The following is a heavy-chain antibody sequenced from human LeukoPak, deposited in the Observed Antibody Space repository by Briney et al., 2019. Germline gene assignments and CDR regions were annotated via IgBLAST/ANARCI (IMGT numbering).Heavy chain of an antibody. D-gene: IGHD6-13*01. J-gene: IGHJ6*02. Sequence: PSETLSLTCAVYGGSFSGYYWSWIRQPPGKGLEWIREINHSGSTNYNPSLKSRVTISVDTSKNQFSLKLSSVTAADTAVYYCARGHRRSSWSTVSYYYYGMDVWGQGTTVTVSS. CDR2: INHSGST. CDR1: GGSFSGYY. V-gene: IGHV4-34*01. CDR3: ARGHRRSSWSTVSYYYYGMDV.